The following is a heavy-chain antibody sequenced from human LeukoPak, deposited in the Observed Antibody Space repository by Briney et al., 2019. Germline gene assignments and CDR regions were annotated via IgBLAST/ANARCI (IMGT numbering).Heavy chain of an antibody. CDR3: ARGKGSVTYDFWSGPYLSSSYYFDY. D-gene: IGHD3-3*01. CDR2: INPSGGST. J-gene: IGHJ4*02. Sequence: GASAKVSCKASGYTFTSYYMHWVRQAPGQGLEWMGIINPSGGSTSYAQKFQGRVTMTRDTSTSTVYMELSSLRSEDTAVYYCARGKGSVTYDFWSGPYLSSSYYFDYWGQGTLVTVSS. CDR1: GYTFTSYY. V-gene: IGHV1-46*01.